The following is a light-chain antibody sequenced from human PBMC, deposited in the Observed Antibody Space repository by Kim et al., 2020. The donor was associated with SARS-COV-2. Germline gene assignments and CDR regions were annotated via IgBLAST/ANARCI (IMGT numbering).Light chain of an antibody. J-gene: IGLJ2*01. CDR3: NSRDRSGNSVV. Sequence: SSELTQDPAVSVALGQTVRITCQGDSLRTYYASWYQQKPGQAPVLVMYGEDNRPSGNPDRFSGSNSGNTASLTITGAQAEDEADYYCNSRDRSGNSVVFG. CDR1: SLRTYY. CDR2: GED. V-gene: IGLV3-19*01.